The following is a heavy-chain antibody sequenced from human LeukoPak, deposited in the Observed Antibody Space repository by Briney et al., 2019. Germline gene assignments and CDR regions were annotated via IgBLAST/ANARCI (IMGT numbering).Heavy chain of an antibody. V-gene: IGHV4-31*03. CDR2: IFSSAST. J-gene: IGHJ4*02. D-gene: IGHD2-8*02. Sequence: TLSLTCTVSGGSISSGGYYWSWNRQHPGKGLEWLGSIFSSASTIYNPSLKSRVIISVDTTKNQFSLKLTSVTAADTAVYYCARDFTGGSFDYWGQGTLVTVSS. CDR1: GGSISSGGYY. CDR3: ARDFTGGSFDY.